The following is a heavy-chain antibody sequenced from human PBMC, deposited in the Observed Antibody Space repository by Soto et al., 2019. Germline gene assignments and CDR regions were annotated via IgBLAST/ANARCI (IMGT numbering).Heavy chain of an antibody. J-gene: IGHJ4*02. CDR3: ARGSRFPMVRGVIIKLQ. Sequence: QDAIQVLEWMGWINPNSGGTNYAQKFQGRVTMTRDTSISTAYMELSRLRSDDTAVYYCARGSRFPMVRGVIIKLQWGQGNLVTVSS. CDR2: INPNSGGT. V-gene: IGHV1-2*02. D-gene: IGHD3-10*01.